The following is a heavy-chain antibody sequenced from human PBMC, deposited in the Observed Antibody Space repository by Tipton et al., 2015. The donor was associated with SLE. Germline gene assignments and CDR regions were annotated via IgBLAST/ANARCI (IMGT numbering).Heavy chain of an antibody. Sequence: SLRLSCAASGFTFSSYAMHWVRQAPGKGLEWVAVISYDGSNKYYADSVKGRFTISRDNSKNTLYLQMNSLRAEDTAVYYCARDKEARIAAAGPLVYWGQGTLVTVSS. CDR2: ISYDGSNK. CDR3: ARDKEARIAAAGPLVY. J-gene: IGHJ4*02. D-gene: IGHD6-13*01. CDR1: GFTFSSYA. V-gene: IGHV3-30-3*01.